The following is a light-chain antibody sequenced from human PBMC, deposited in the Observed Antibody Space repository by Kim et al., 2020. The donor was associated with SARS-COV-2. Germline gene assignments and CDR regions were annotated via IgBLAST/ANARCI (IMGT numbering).Light chain of an antibody. CDR1: QGISTW. V-gene: IGKV1D-16*01. J-gene: IGKJ1*01. CDR3: QQYDSNPRT. CDR2: AAS. Sequence: AAVGDTVTLTCRASQGISTWLSWYQQKTEKALTSLSYAASSLQSGVPSRYSGSGSGTVFTLTINSLQPEDFATYYCQQYDSNPRTFVQGTKVDIK.